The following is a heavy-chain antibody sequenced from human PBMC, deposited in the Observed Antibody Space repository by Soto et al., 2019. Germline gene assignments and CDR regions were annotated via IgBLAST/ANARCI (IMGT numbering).Heavy chain of an antibody. CDR2: IYYSGST. J-gene: IGHJ6*02. Sequence: SETLSLTCTVSGGSISSSSYYWGWIRQPPGKGLEWIGSIYYSGSTYYNPSLKSRVTISVDTSKNQFSLKLSSVTAADTAVYYCASSYSSSWYESYYYDMDVWGQGTTVTVSS. D-gene: IGHD6-13*01. CDR1: GGSISSSSYY. V-gene: IGHV4-39*01. CDR3: ASSYSSSWYESYYYDMDV.